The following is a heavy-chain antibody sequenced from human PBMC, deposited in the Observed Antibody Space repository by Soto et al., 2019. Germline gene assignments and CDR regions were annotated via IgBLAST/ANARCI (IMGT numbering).Heavy chain of an antibody. Sequence: PGGSLRLSCAASGFTFSTYSMNWVRQAPGKGLEWVSSISSSSTYIYYSDSVKGRFTISRDNAKNSLYLQMSSLRAEDTAVYYCARAPPGWFGELWFDWWGQGTLVTVSS. CDR1: GFTFSTYS. D-gene: IGHD3-10*01. J-gene: IGHJ4*02. V-gene: IGHV3-21*01. CDR2: ISSSSTYI. CDR3: ARAPPGWFGELWFDW.